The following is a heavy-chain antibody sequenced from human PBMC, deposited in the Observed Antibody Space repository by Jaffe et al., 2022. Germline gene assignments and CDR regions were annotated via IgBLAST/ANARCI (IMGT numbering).Heavy chain of an antibody. J-gene: IGHJ4*02. CDR2: IYTSGST. CDR3: AREIGPLRYFDWPAPRGFDY. V-gene: IGHV4-61*02. D-gene: IGHD3-9*01. Sequence: QVQLQESGPGLVKPSQTLSLTCTVSGGSISSGSYYWSWIRQPAGKGLEWIGRIYTSGSTNYNPSLKSRVTISVDTSKNQFSLKLSSVTAADTAVYYCAREIGPLRYFDWPAPRGFDYWGQGTLVTVSS. CDR1: GGSISSGSYY.